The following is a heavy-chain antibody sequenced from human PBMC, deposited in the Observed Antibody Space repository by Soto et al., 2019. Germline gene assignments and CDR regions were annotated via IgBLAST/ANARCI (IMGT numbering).Heavy chain of an antibody. CDR2: IYYSGST. J-gene: IGHJ4*02. Sequence: QVQLQESGPGLVKPSQTLSLTCTVSGGSISSGGYYWSWIRQHPGKGLEWIGYIYYSGSTNYNPSLKSRVTISVDTSKNQFSLKLSSVTAADTAVYYCARVPADTAMVVIPHWGQGTLVTVSS. V-gene: IGHV4-31*03. CDR1: GGSISSGGYY. CDR3: ARVPADTAMVVIPH. D-gene: IGHD5-18*01.